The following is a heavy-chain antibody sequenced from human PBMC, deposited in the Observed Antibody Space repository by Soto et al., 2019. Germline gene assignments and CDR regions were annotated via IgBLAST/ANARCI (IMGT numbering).Heavy chain of an antibody. V-gene: IGHV4-59*01. CDR3: AREEPHFDY. CDR1: GGSISSYY. Sequence: QVQLQESGPGLVKPSETLSLTCTVSGGSISSYYWSWIRQPPGKGLEWIGYIYHTGSTSYNPSLKSRVTISVDTSKNQFSLKLRSVTAADTAMYYCAREEPHFDYRGQGTLVSVSS. J-gene: IGHJ4*02. CDR2: IYHTGST.